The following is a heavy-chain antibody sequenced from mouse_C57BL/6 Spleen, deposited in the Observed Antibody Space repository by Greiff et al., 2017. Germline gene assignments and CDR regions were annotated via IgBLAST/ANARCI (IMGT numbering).Heavy chain of an antibody. Sequence: LMKPGASVKLPCKATGYTFTGYWLEWVKHRPGHGLEWIGEILPGSGSTYYNEKFKGKATFTADKSSYTAYMQPSCLTTEGSAIYYCASSSTRGFACWGQGTLVTVSA. CDR3: ASSSTRGFAC. D-gene: IGHD1-1*01. V-gene: IGHV1-9*01. CDR2: ILPGSGST. J-gene: IGHJ3*01. CDR1: GYTFTGYW.